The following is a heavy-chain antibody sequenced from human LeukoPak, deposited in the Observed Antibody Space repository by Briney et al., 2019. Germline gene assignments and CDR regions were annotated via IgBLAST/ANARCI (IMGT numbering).Heavy chain of an antibody. CDR2: ISGSGGST. V-gene: IGHV3-23*01. CDR1: GFTFSSYA. J-gene: IGHJ5*02. D-gene: IGHD4-11*01. CDR3: AKDRNPTTVTTLFWFDP. Sequence: GGSLRLSGAASGFTFSSYAMSWVRQAPGKGLEWVSAISGSGGSTYYADSVKGRFTISRDNSKNMLYLQMNSLRAEDTAVYYCAKDRNPTTVTTLFWFDPWGQGTLVTVSS.